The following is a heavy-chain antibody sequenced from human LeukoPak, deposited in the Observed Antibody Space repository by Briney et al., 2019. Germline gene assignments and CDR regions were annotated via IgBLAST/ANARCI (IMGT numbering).Heavy chain of an antibody. CDR1: GFTLSSYW. D-gene: IGHD6-6*01. Sequence: GGSLRLSCAASGFTLSSYWMSWVRQAPGKGLEWVANIIQDGSVKYYVDSVKDRFTVSRDNAKNSLYLQMNSLRAEDTAVYYCARSSPSLDYWGQGIMVTVSS. CDR3: ARSSPSLDY. J-gene: IGHJ4*02. CDR2: IIQDGSVK. V-gene: IGHV3-7*01.